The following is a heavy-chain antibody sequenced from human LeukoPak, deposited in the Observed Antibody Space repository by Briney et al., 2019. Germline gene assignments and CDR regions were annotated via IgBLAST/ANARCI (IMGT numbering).Heavy chain of an antibody. CDR3: ARAPLRADIVVVPAATPYYYYYGMDV. J-gene: IGHJ6*04. CDR1: GGTFSSYA. V-gene: IGHV1-69*01. D-gene: IGHD2-2*01. Sequence: SVKVSCTASGGTFSSYAISWVRQAPGQGLEWMGGIIPIFGTANYAQKFQGRVTITADESTSTAYMELSSLRSEDTAVYCCARAPLRADIVVVPAATPYYYYYGMDVWGKGTTVTVSS. CDR2: IIPIFGTA.